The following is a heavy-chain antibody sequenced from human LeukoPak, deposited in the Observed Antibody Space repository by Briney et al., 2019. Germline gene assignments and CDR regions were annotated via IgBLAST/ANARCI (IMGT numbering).Heavy chain of an antibody. CDR2: IIHTGSNM. Sequence: PGGSLRLSCAASGFSFSSYSMNWVRQAPGKGLEWVSYIIHTGSNMSYADSVKGRFTISRDNARNSLYLQMNSLRAEDTAVYYCAIPPLSGTGSSRPLAGMDVWGQGTTVTVSS. CDR1: GFSFSSYS. J-gene: IGHJ6*02. CDR3: AIPPLSGTGSSRPLAGMDV. D-gene: IGHD3-10*01. V-gene: IGHV3-48*04.